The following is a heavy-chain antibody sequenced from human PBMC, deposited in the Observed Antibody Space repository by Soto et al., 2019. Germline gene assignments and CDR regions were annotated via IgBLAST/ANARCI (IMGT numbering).Heavy chain of an antibody. J-gene: IGHJ4*02. CDR1: GYTFTSYY. Sequence: ASVKVSCKASGYTFTSYYMHWVRQAPGQGLEWMGWISAYNGNTNYAQKLQGRVTMTTDTSTSTAYMELRSLRSDDTAVYYCAREEMVITWPDYWGQGTLVTVSS. CDR2: ISAYNGNT. D-gene: IGHD3-22*01. CDR3: AREEMVITWPDY. V-gene: IGHV1-18*04.